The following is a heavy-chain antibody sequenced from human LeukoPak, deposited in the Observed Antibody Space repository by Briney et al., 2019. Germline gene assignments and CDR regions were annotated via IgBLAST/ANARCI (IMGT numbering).Heavy chain of an antibody. V-gene: IGHV4-30-2*01. CDR1: GGSISSGGYS. Sequence: SQTLSLTCAVSGGSISSGGYSWSWIRQPPGKGLEWIGYIYHSGSTYYNPSLKSRVTISVDRSKNQFSLKLSSVTAADTAVYYCARGGYYDSSGYPLDYWGQGTLVTVSS. D-gene: IGHD3-22*01. CDR2: IYHSGST. CDR3: ARGGYYDSSGYPLDY. J-gene: IGHJ4*02.